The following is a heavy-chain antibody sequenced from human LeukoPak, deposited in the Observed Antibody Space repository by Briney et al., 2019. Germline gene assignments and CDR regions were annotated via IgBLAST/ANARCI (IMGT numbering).Heavy chain of an antibody. D-gene: IGHD2-2*01. J-gene: IGHJ3*02. V-gene: IGHV4-30-2*01. Sequence: SETLSLTCTVSGGSISSGGYYWSWIRQPPGKGLEWIGYIYHSGSTYYNPSLKSRVTISVDTSKDQFSLKLSSVTAADTAVYYCASPLRGDIVVVPAAYHAFDIWGQGTMVTVSS. CDR1: GGSISSGGYY. CDR2: IYHSGST. CDR3: ASPLRGDIVVVPAAYHAFDI.